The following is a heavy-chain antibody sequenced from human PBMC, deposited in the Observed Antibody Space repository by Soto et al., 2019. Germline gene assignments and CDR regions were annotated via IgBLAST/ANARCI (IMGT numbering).Heavy chain of an antibody. CDR1: GFIFSDYA. CDR2: ISAIGGNI. CDR3: AKVAGGLGYFDL. Sequence: PGEPLRNCCVASGFIFSDYAMTWIRHAPGKGLEWVATISAIGGNIEYTDSLKGRFTISRDNSKKTVYLQINGLTADDTAVHYCAKVAGGLGYFDLWGRGTLVTVSS. D-gene: IGHD3-16*01. J-gene: IGHJ2*01. V-gene: IGHV3-23*01.